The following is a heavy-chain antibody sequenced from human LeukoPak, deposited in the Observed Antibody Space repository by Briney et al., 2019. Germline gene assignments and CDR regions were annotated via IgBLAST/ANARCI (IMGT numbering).Heavy chain of an antibody. CDR2: INPNSGGT. Sequence: GASVKVSCKASGYTFTGYYMHWVRQAPGQGLEWMGWINPNSGGTYYAQKFQGRVTMTRDTSISTAYMELSRLRSDDTAVYYCARAETEYYYDSSGYPYFDYWGQGTLVTVSS. CDR1: GYTFTGYY. V-gene: IGHV1-2*02. D-gene: IGHD3-22*01. CDR3: ARAETEYYYDSSGYPYFDY. J-gene: IGHJ4*02.